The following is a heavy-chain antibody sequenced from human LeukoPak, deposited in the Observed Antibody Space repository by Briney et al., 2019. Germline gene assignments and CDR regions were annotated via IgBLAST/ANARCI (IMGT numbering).Heavy chain of an antibody. Sequence: PARSLRLSCAASGFTFSDYYTSWIRQAPGKGLEWVSYISSSSSYTNYADSVKGRFTISRDNARNLLFLQMNGLRAEDTAVYYCARGRSITLLRGVAMSDGFDIWGQGAMVAVSS. D-gene: IGHD3-10*01. CDR1: GFTFSDYY. CDR2: ISSSSSYT. CDR3: ARGRSITLLRGVAMSDGFDI. V-gene: IGHV3-11*06. J-gene: IGHJ3*02.